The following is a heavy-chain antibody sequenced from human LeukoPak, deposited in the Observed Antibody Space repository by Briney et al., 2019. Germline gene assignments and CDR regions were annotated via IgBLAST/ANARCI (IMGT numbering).Heavy chain of an antibody. Sequence: GGSLRLSCAASGFTFSSYAMSWVRQAPGKGLEWVSAISGSGGSTYYADSVKGRFTISRDNSKNTLYLQMNSLRAEDTAVYYCARTAVLWFGDLIPLSYYFDYWGQGTLVTVSS. CDR3: ARTAVLWFGDLIPLSYYFDY. V-gene: IGHV3-23*01. CDR2: ISGSGGST. CDR1: GFTFSSYA. D-gene: IGHD3-10*01. J-gene: IGHJ4*02.